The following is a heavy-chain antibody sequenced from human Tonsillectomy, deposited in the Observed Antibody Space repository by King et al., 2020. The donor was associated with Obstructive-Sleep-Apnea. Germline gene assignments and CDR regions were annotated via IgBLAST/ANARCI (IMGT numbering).Heavy chain of an antibody. Sequence: QLQESGPGLVKPSETLSLTCTVSGGSISSSSYYWGWFRQPPGTGLEWIGSIYYSGSTYYNPSLKSRVTISVDTSKNQFSLKLSSVTAADTAVYYCARGDSSGYYSNNWFDPWGQGTLVTVSS. CDR3: ARGDSSGYYSNNWFDP. D-gene: IGHD3-22*01. J-gene: IGHJ5*02. V-gene: IGHV4-39*07. CDR2: IYYSGST. CDR1: GGSISSSSYY.